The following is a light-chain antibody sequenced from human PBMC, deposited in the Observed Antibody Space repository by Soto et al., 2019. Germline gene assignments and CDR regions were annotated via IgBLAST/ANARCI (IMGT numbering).Light chain of an antibody. CDR1: SSNIGNNY. J-gene: IGLJ1*01. CDR3: GTWDSSLSGLV. V-gene: IGLV1-51*02. Sequence: QSVLTQPPSVSAAPGQKVTISCSGSSSNIGNNYVSWYQQLPGTAPKLLIYENNKRPSGIPDRFSGSKSGTSATLGITGLQTGDEADYYCGTWDSSLSGLVFGTGTKLTVL. CDR2: ENN.